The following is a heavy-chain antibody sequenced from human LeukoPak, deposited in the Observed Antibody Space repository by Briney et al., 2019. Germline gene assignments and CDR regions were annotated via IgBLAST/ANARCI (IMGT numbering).Heavy chain of an antibody. V-gene: IGHV1-24*01. Sequence: KVSCKVSGYTLTELSMPWVRQAPGKGLEWMGGFDPEDGETIYAQKLQGRVTMTEDTSTDTAYMELSSLRSENTPVYYCATRGRGFVWFDPWGQGSLVTASS. J-gene: IGHJ5*02. CDR3: ATRGRGFVWFDP. CDR2: FDPEDGET. CDR1: GYTLTELS. D-gene: IGHD3-10*01.